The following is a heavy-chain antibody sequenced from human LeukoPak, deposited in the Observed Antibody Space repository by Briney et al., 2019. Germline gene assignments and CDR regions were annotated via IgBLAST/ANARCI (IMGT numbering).Heavy chain of an antibody. Sequence: ASVKVSCKASGYTFTGYYMHWVRQAPGQGLEWMGRINPNSGGTNYAQKFQGRVTMTRDTSISTAYMELSRLRSDDTAVYYCASEVHCSSTSCYWGYYYGMDVWGQGTTVTVSS. V-gene: IGHV1-2*06. D-gene: IGHD2-2*01. CDR2: INPNSGGT. CDR1: GYTFTGYY. CDR3: ASEVHCSSTSCYWGYYYGMDV. J-gene: IGHJ6*02.